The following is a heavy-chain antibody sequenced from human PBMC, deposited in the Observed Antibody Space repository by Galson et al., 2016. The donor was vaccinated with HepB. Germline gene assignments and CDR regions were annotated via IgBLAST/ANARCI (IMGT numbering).Heavy chain of an antibody. Sequence: SLRLSCAGSGFAFNWVRQAPGKGLEWVSSISGIDGRPYYTESVKGRFTISRDDSKSTLYLQMNSLRAEDTALYYCAREGSGHLDFDSWGQGTLVTVSS. CDR2: ISGIDGRP. V-gene: IGHV3-23*01. CDR3: AREGSGHLDFDS. J-gene: IGHJ4*02. CDR1: GFAFN. D-gene: IGHD3-10*01.